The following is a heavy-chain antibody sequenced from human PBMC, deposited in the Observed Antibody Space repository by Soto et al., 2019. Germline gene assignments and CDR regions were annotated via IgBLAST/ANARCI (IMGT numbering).Heavy chain of an antibody. Sequence: QVQLVQSGAEVKKPGASVKVSCKTSGYTFSSYGFSWVRQAPGQGLEWIGWISGYNGNTNYAQRFQGRVTMTTDTSPSTAYMELRGLSSDDTAVYYCAREGQLGYWGQGALVTVSS. V-gene: IGHV1-18*01. CDR3: AREGQLGY. D-gene: IGHD6-6*01. CDR1: GYTFSSYG. CDR2: ISGYNGNT. J-gene: IGHJ4*02.